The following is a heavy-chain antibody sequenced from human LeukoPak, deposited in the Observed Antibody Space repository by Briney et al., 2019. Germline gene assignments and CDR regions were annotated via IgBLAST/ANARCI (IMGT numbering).Heavy chain of an antibody. D-gene: IGHD4-11*01. J-gene: IGHJ3*02. Sequence: GGSLRLSCAASGFTFSKYRMSWVRQAPGKGLEWVSVIYSGGSTYYADSVKGRFTISRDNSKNTLYLQMNSLRAEDTAVYYCARVTTKVADAFDIWGQGTMVTVSS. CDR1: GFTFSKYR. CDR3: ARVTTKVADAFDI. CDR2: IYSGGST. V-gene: IGHV3-53*01.